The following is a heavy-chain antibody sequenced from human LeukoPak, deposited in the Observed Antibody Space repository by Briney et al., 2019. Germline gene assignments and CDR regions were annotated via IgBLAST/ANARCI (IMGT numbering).Heavy chain of an antibody. CDR1: GGSISRSSYY. Sequence: PSETLSLTCPVPGGSISRSSYYWGWIRQPAGKGLEWIGSIYYSRSTYYNPSLKSRVTISVDTSKNQFSLKLSSVTASDTAVYYCARHEPLPVLVDYWGQGTLVTVSS. CDR2: IYYSRST. CDR3: ARHEPLPVLVDY. V-gene: IGHV4-39*01. J-gene: IGHJ4*02.